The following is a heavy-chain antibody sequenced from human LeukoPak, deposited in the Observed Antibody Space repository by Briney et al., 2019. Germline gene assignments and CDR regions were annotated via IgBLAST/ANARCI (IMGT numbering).Heavy chain of an antibody. D-gene: IGHD5-18*01. J-gene: IGHJ4*02. CDR1: GFTFSSYG. V-gene: IGHV3-23*01. CDR2: ISGSGGST. Sequence: PGGSLRLSCAASGFTFSSYGMSWVRQAPGKGLEWVSAISGSGGSTYYADSVKGRFTISRDNSKNTLYLQMNSLRAEDTAVYYCAKRGVTWIQLWGDFDYWGQGALVTVSS. CDR3: AKRGVTWIQLWGDFDY.